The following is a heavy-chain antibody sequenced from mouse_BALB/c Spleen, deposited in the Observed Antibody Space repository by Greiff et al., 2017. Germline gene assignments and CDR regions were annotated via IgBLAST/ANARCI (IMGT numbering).Heavy chain of an antibody. CDR1: GYTFTSYW. Sequence: QVQLKESGAELARPGASVKLSCKASGYTFTSYWMQWVKQRPGQGLEWIGAIYPGDGDTRYTQKFKGKATLTADKSSSTAYMQLSSLASEDSAVYYCARYDYDYFDYWGQGTTLTVSS. J-gene: IGHJ2*01. D-gene: IGHD2-4*01. V-gene: IGHV1-87*01. CDR2: IYPGDGDT. CDR3: ARYDYDYFDY.